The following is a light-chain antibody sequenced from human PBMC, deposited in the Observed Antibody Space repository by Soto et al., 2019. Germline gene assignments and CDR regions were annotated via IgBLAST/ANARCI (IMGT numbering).Light chain of an antibody. V-gene: IGKV4-1*01. J-gene: IGKJ5*01. CDR1: QSVLYSSNNKNY. CDR2: WAS. CDR3: RQYYSTPIT. Sequence: DIVMTHSPDSLAVSLGERATINCKSSQSVLYSSNNKNYLAWYQQKPGQPPKLLIYWASTRESGVPDRFSGSGSGTDFTLTISSLQAEDVAVYYCRQYYSTPITFGQGTRLEIK.